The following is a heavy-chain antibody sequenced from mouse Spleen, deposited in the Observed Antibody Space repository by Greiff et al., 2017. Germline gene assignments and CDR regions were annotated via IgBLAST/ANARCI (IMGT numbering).Heavy chain of an antibody. V-gene: IGHV1-18*01. Sequence: EVKLQESGPELVKPGASVKIPCKASGYTFTDYNMDWVKQSHGKSLEWIGDINPNNGGTIYNQKFKGKATLTVDKSSSTAYMELRSLTSEDTAVYYCARHGSRRYYAMDYWGQGTSVTVSS. J-gene: IGHJ4*01. CDR2: INPNNGGT. D-gene: IGHD1-1*01. CDR3: ARHGSRRYYAMDY. CDR1: GYTFTDYN.